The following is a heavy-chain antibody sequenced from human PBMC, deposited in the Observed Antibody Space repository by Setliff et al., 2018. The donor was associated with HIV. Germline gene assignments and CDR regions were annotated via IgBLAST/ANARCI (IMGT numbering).Heavy chain of an antibody. D-gene: IGHD2-15*01. V-gene: IGHV3-11*03. CDR2: ISSSSSYT. Sequence: PGGSLRLSCAASGFTFSDYYMSWIRQAPGKGLEWVSYISSSSSYTNYADSVKGRFTISRDNAKNSLYLQMNSLRAEDTAVYYCAKHGCSGGCYYYMDVWGKGIMVTVSS. J-gene: IGHJ6*03. CDR3: AKHGCSGGCYYYMDV. CDR1: GFTFSDYY.